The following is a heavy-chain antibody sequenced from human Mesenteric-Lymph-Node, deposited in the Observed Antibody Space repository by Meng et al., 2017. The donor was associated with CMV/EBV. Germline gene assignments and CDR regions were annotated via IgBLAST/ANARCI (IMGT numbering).Heavy chain of an antibody. D-gene: IGHD6-19*01. CDR3: ARYNDRYSSGWYEGDYYYGMDV. CDR1: GFTFTSSA. CDR2: IVVGSGNT. Sequence: SVKVSCKASGFTFTSSAVQWVRQARGQRLEWIGWIVVGSGNTNYAQKFQERVTITRDMSTSTAYMELRSLRSDDTAVYYCARYNDRYSSGWYEGDYYYGMDVWGQGTTVTVSS. J-gene: IGHJ6*02. V-gene: IGHV1-58*01.